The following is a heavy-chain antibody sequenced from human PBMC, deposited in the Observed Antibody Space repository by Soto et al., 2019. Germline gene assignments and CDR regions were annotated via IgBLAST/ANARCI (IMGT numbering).Heavy chain of an antibody. CDR3: ARVSSIAVAS. V-gene: IGHV3-7*01. D-gene: IGHD6-19*01. J-gene: IGHJ4*02. Sequence: EVQLVESGGGLVQPGGSLRLSCAASGFTFSSYLMSWVRQAPGKGLEWVANIKQDESEKYYVDSVKGRFTISRDNAKNSLYLQMNSLSAEDTAVYYCARVSSIAVASWGQGTLVTVSS. CDR2: IKQDESEK. CDR1: GFTFSSYL.